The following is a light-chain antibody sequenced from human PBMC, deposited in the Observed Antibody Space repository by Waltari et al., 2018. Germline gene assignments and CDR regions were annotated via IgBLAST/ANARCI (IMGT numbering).Light chain of an antibody. CDR2: DDN. J-gene: IGLJ3*02. CDR1: SSVVGIYNF. CDR3: CSYAGSYTWV. Sequence: SALPQPASVSGPPGQSITIPSTGTSSVVGIYNFASCYQQYPGKAPKVMINDDNRRPSGVSDRFSGSKSGNTASLTISGVRAEDEADYYCCSYAGSYTWVFGGGTKLTVL. V-gene: IGLV2-23*01.